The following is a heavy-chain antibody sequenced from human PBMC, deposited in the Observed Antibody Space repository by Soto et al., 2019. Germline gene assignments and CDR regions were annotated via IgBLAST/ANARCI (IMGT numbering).Heavy chain of an antibody. CDR1: GFTFSNYG. J-gene: IGHJ6*02. D-gene: IGHD1-1*01. CDR3: AKSRDAYNFYFYYGMDV. CDR2: ILYDGSNK. Sequence: GGSLRLSCAASGFTFSNYGMHWVRQTPGKGLEWVALILYDGSNKYYADSVKGRFTISRDNSKNTLYLQVSSLRAEDTAVYYCAKSRDAYNFYFYYGMDVWGQGTSVTVAS. V-gene: IGHV3-30*18.